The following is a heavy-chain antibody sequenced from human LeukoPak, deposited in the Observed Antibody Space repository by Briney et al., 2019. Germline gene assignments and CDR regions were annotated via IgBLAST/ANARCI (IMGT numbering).Heavy chain of an antibody. CDR1: GGSISSGGYS. D-gene: IGHD5-18*01. CDR2: IYHSGST. V-gene: IGHV4-30-2*01. CDR3: ARWIQLWFYFDY. Sequence: NSSETLSLTCAVSGGSISSGGYSWSWIRQPPGKGLEWIGYIYHSGSTYCNPSLKSRVTISVDRSKNQFSLKLSSVTAADTAVYYCARWIQLWFYFDYWGQGTLVTVSS. J-gene: IGHJ4*02.